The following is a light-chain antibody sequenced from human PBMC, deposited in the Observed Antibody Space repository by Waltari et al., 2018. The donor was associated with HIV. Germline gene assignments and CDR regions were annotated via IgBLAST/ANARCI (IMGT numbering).Light chain of an antibody. V-gene: IGLV1-47*01. CDR2: RNN. CDR3: AAWDDSLSGWV. CDR1: RTKLGTNY. Sequence: QSVLTQPPSASGPPGQRVPISCSGSRTKLGTNYVSWYHQPPGTAPKILTYRNNQRPSGVPDRFSGSKSGTSASLAISGLRSEDEADYYCAAWDDSLSGWVFGGGTKLTVL. J-gene: IGLJ3*02.